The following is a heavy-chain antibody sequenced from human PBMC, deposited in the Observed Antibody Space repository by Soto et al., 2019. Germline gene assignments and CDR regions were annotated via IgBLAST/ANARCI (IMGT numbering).Heavy chain of an antibody. D-gene: IGHD1-1*01. CDR1: GGAFSSYT. CDR3: ARGWNDFPH. Sequence: SVKVSCKXSGGAFSSYTISWVRQAPGQGLECMGGIIPSLGTANYAQKFQGRVTITADASTSTAYMELRSLRSEDTAVYYCARGWNDFPHWGQGTLVTVSS. J-gene: IGHJ1*01. CDR2: IIPSLGTA. V-gene: IGHV1-69*13.